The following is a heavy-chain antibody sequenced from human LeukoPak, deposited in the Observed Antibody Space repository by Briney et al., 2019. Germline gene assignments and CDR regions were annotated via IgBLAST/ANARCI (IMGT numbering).Heavy chain of an antibody. Sequence: GGSLRLSCAASGFTFSNAWMNWVRQAPGKGLEWVGRVKRKIDGETTDYAAAVKGRFAISRDDSKNTVYLQMNSLKTEDTALYYCTTDSAAYWGQGTLVTVSS. CDR3: TTDSAAY. V-gene: IGHV3-15*01. CDR1: GFTFSNAW. J-gene: IGHJ4*02. CDR2: VKRKIDGETT.